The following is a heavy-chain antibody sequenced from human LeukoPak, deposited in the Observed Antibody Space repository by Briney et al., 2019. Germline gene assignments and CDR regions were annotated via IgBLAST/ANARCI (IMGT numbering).Heavy chain of an antibody. J-gene: IGHJ4*02. D-gene: IGHD5-24*01. V-gene: IGHV4-39*02. CDR3: ARESRDVETEGFGY. Sequence: SETLSLTCTVSGGSISRSSYYWGWIRQPPGKGLEWLGSIYYTGSTYYNPSLKSRVTISVDTYNNQFSLKMSSVTAADTAVYYCARESRDVETEGFGYWGQGTLVTVSS. CDR1: GGSISRSSYY. CDR2: IYYTGST.